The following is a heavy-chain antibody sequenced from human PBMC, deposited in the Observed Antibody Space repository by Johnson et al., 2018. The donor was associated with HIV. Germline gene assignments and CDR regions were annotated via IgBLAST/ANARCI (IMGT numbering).Heavy chain of an antibody. D-gene: IGHD3-22*01. CDR2: IGTAGDT. CDR3: ARDYYDMPWGYDAFDI. V-gene: IGHV3-13*01. CDR1: GFTFSSYD. J-gene: IGHJ3*02. Sequence: VQLVESGGGLVQPGGSLRLSCAASGFTFSSYDMHWVRQATGKGLEWVSAIGTAGDTYYPGSVKGRFTISRDNSKNTLYLQMNSLRAEDTAVYYCARDYYDMPWGYDAFDIWGQGTVVTVSS.